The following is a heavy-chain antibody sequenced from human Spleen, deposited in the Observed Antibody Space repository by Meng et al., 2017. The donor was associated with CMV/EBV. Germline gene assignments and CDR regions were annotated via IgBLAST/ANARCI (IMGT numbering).Heavy chain of an antibody. D-gene: IGHD6-6*01. CDR2: IDGSGGNT. V-gene: IGHV3-23*01. CDR1: GFTFNTYA. CDR3: ARSIAARRVYYYYYGMDV. J-gene: IGHJ6*02. Sequence: GGSLRLSCAASGFTFNTYAMNWVRQAPGKGLEWVSSIDGSGGNTFHADSVKGRFTISRDNPRNTLYLQMNSLRTEDTAVYYCARSIAARRVYYYYYGMDVWGQGTTVTVSS.